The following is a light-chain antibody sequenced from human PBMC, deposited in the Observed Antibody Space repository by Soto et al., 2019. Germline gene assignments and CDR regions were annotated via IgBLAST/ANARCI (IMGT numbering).Light chain of an antibody. V-gene: IGLV1-44*01. CDR1: SSNIGSNA. CDR2: SDN. CDR3: CSYAGSSTHWV. J-gene: IGLJ3*02. Sequence: QSVLTQPPSASGTPGQRVTISCSGSSSNIGSNAVNWYQQLPGTAPKLFIYSDNQRPSGVPDRVSGSKSATSASLAISGLQAEDEADYYCCSYAGSSTHWVFGGGTKLTVL.